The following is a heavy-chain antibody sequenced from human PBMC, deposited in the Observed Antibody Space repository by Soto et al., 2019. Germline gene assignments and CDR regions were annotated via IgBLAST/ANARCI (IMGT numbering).Heavy chain of an antibody. CDR2: ISLSSSTI. Sequence: GGSLRLSCAASGFTFSSYTMNWVRQAPGKGLEWVSSISLSSSTIYYADSVKGRFTISRDNAKNSLYLQMNSLRAEDTAVYYCARDLNFWSGSFDYWGQGTLVTVSS. D-gene: IGHD3-3*01. CDR3: ARDLNFWSGSFDY. J-gene: IGHJ4*02. V-gene: IGHV3-48*01. CDR1: GFTFSSYT.